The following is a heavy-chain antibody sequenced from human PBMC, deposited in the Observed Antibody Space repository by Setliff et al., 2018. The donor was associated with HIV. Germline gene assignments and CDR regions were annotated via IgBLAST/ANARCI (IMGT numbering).Heavy chain of an antibody. CDR2: ISVSGFNL. D-gene: IGHD4-17*01. CDR3: ARLSPPDDYGDLGGVDY. Sequence: GGSLRLSCAASGFTFSSYAMSWVRQAPGRGLEWISSISVSGFNLYYADSVKGRFTIYRDNAQNSLFLQMNSLRAEDTGLYYCARLSPPDDYGDLGGVDYWGQGTLVTVSS. V-gene: IGHV3-21*03. CDR1: GFTFSSYA. J-gene: IGHJ4*02.